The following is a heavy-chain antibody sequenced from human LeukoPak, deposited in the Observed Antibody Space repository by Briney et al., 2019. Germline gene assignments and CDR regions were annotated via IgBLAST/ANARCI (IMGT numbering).Heavy chain of an antibody. CDR2: IWYDGSNK. CDR3: ARDPGGNRLDYFDY. J-gene: IGHJ4*02. Sequence: GGSLRLSCAASGFTFSSYGMHWVGQAPGKGLEWVAVIWYDGSNKYYADSVKGRFTISRDNSKNTLYLQMNSLRAEDTAVYYCARDPGGNRLDYFDYWGQGTLVTVSS. V-gene: IGHV3-33*01. CDR1: GFTFSSYG. D-gene: IGHD4-23*01.